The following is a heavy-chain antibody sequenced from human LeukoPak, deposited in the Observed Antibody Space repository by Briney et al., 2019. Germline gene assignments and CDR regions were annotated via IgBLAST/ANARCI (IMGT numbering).Heavy chain of an antibody. CDR3: ARRGINGVDY. D-gene: IGHD2-8*01. Sequence: ASVKVSCKASGYTFNTYTITWVRQAPGQGLEWMGWINAYNGNTNSAQELQGRVTMTIDTSTSTAYLELRSLRSDDTAVYFCARRGINGVDYWGQGTLVTVSS. V-gene: IGHV1-18*01. CDR2: INAYNGNT. J-gene: IGHJ4*02. CDR1: GYTFNTYT.